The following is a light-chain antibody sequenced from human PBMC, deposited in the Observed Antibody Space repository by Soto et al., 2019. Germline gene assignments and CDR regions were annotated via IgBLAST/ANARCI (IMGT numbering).Light chain of an antibody. Sequence: QSVVTQPAPLSGAPGQSITISCTGNSSEFGSYNLVSWYQQHPGKAPKLMIYEVSKRPSGVSNRFSGSKSGNTASLTISGLQAEDEADYYCCSYAGSSTFYVFGTGTKVTVL. J-gene: IGLJ1*01. CDR3: CSYAGSSTFYV. CDR1: SSEFGSYNL. CDR2: EVS. V-gene: IGLV2-23*02.